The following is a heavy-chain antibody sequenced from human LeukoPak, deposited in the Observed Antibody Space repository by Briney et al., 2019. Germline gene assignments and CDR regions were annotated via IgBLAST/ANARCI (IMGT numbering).Heavy chain of an antibody. CDR1: GGSINSYY. Sequence: SETLSLTCTVSGGSINSYYWSWIRQSPGKGLEWIGHMYYSGSTNYNPSLKNRVTISVDTSKNQFSLKLNSVTAADTAVYYCARDSAPAGGYGHSGLDYWGQGTLVTVSS. D-gene: IGHD4-17*01. CDR3: ARDSAPAGGYGHSGLDY. CDR2: MYYSGST. J-gene: IGHJ4*02. V-gene: IGHV4-59*12.